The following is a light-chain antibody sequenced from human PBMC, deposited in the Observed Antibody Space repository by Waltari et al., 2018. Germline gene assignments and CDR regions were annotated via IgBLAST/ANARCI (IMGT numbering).Light chain of an antibody. J-gene: IGLJ3*02. CDR3: CSYAGAYTWV. CDR2: DVS. V-gene: IGLV2-11*01. Sequence: SALTQPRPVSGSPGQSVTITCTGTRSDVGAYNYVYLYQQHPGKAPKLMIYDVSERPSGVPDRFSGSRSGNTASLTISGLQTEDEADYYCCSYAGAYTWVFGGGTKLTVL. CDR1: RSDVGAYNY.